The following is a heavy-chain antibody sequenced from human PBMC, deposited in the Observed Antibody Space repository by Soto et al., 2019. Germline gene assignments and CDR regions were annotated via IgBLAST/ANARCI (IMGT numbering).Heavy chain of an antibody. Sequence: PGGSLRLSCAASGFTFNKYWMHWVRQAPGKGLVWVSRISSDGRDTIFAGSVRGRFSVSRDNAKNMLYLQMNSLTPDDTALYYCVRGWIPDQNLGYLQSWGQGTLVTVSS. CDR2: ISSDGRDT. CDR3: VRGWIPDQNLGYLQS. V-gene: IGHV3-74*01. D-gene: IGHD5-18*01. CDR1: GFTFNKYW. J-gene: IGHJ4*02.